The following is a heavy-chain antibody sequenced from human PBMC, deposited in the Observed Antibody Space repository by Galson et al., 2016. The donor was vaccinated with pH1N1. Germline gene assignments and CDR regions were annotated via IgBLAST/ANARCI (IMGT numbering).Heavy chain of an antibody. CDR1: EFTINDYW. Sequence: SLRLSCAVSEFTINDYWMTWVRQAPGKGLEWVASISQDGGEKYYVDSVKGRFIISRGNAENSLFLQMNSLREEDTAVYSCARDALDYFDSSGFYFDYWGQGTLVTVSS. J-gene: IGHJ4*02. V-gene: IGHV3-7*01. CDR2: ISQDGGEK. D-gene: IGHD3-22*01. CDR3: ARDALDYFDSSGFYFDY.